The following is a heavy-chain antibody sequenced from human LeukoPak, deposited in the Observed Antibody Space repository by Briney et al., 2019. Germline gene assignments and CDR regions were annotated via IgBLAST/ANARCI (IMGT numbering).Heavy chain of an antibody. CDR3: ARGRGYGAY. J-gene: IGHJ4*02. CDR1: GGSFSGYY. D-gene: IGHD4-17*01. Sequence: PSETLSLTCAVYGGSFSGYYWIWVRQPPGKGLEWNGESNHSGSTNYNPYLKSRVTISLDTSKNQFSLKLSSVTAADTAVYFCARGRGYGAYWGQGTLVTVSS. V-gene: IGHV4-34*01. CDR2: SNHSGST.